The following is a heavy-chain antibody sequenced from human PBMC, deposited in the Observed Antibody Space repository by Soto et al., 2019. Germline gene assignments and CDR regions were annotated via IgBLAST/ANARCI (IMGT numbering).Heavy chain of an antibody. Sequence: QVQLVQSGAEVKKPGSSVKVSCKASGGTFSSYAISWVRQAPGQGLEWMGGIIPIFGTANYAQKFQGRVTITADDSTSTAYMGLSSLRSEDTAVYYCASPTFSPSARIAVAGTERWFDPWGQGTLVTVSS. CDR1: GGTFSSYA. V-gene: IGHV1-69*01. D-gene: IGHD6-19*01. CDR2: IIPIFGTA. J-gene: IGHJ5*02. CDR3: ASPTFSPSARIAVAGTERWFDP.